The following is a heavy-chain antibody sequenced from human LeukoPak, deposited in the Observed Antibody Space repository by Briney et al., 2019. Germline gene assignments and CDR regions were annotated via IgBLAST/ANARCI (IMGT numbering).Heavy chain of an antibody. V-gene: IGHV4-38-2*01. CDR2: IYHSWST. CDR3: ARGRDGYIPYYFDY. Sequence: SETLSLTCAVSDYSISSGYYWGWIRQPPGKGLEWIGSIYHSWSTYYNPSLKSRVTISVDTSKNQFSLKLSSVTAADTAVYYCARGRDGYIPYYFDYRGQGTLVTVSS. J-gene: IGHJ4*02. D-gene: IGHD5-24*01. CDR1: DYSISSGYY.